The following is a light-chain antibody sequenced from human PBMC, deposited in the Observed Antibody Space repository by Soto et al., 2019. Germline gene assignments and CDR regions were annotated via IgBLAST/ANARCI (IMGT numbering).Light chain of an antibody. CDR3: LLSYSGARV. CDR2: DAT. J-gene: IGLJ3*02. CDR1: TGSVTSGHY. Sequence: QAVVTQEPSLTVSPGGTVTLTCGSSTGSVTSGHYPYWFQQKPGQAPRTLIYDATNKHSWTPARFSGSLLGGKAALTLSGTQPEDEADYFYLLSYSGARVFGGGTKLTVL. V-gene: IGLV7-46*01.